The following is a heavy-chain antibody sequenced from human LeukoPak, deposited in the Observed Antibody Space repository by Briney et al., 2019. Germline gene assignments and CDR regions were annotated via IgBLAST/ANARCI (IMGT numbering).Heavy chain of an antibody. CDR3: ARHGPLGYCSSTSCYGVTWFDP. Sequence: SETLSLTCTVSGGSISSSSYYWGWIRQPPGKGLEWIGSIYYSGSTYYNPSLKSRVTISVDTSKNQFSLKLSSVTAADTAVYYCARHGPLGYCSSTSCYGVTWFDPWGQGTLVTVSS. D-gene: IGHD2-2*03. V-gene: IGHV4-39*01. CDR1: GGSISSSSYY. J-gene: IGHJ5*02. CDR2: IYYSGST.